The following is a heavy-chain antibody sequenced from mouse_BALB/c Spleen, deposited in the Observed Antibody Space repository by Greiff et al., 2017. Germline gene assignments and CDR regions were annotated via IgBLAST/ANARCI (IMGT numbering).Heavy chain of an antibody. D-gene: IGHD2-1*01. CDR2: ISSGG. J-gene: IGHJ1*01. CDR3: ARHGYYGNYVNFDV. V-gene: IGHV5-9-3*01. Sequence: EVKVVESGGGLVKPGGSLKLSCAASGFTFSSYAMSWVRQTPEKRLEWVATISSGGSVKGRFTISRDNAKNTLYLQMSSLRSEDTAMYYCARHGYYGNYVNFDVWGAGTTVTVSS. CDR1: GFTFSSYA.